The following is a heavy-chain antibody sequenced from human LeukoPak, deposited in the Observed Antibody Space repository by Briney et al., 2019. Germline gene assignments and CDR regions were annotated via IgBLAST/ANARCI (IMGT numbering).Heavy chain of an antibody. CDR1: GYTFTGYY. Sequence: ASVKVSCKASGYTFTGYYIHWVRQAPGQGLEWMGWINPNSGGTNYTRNFQGRVTMTRDTSISTAYVELSRLRSDDTVVYYCARVVRMADYWGQGTLVTVSS. CDR3: ARVVRMADY. CDR2: INPNSGGT. D-gene: IGHD3-16*01. V-gene: IGHV1-2*02. J-gene: IGHJ4*02.